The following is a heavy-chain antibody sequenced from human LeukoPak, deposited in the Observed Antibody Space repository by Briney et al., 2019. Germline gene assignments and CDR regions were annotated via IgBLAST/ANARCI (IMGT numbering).Heavy chain of an antibody. V-gene: IGHV3-73*01. D-gene: IGHD6-13*01. Sequence: GGSLRLSCAASGFTFSDSPMHWVRQASGKGLEWVGRIRSKTYSYATAYAASVRGRFTVSRDDSKNTAYLQMNSLRAEDTAVYYCAKAYSSSWYYSDYWGQGTLVTVSS. CDR3: AKAYSSSWYYSDY. CDR2: IRSKTYSYAT. J-gene: IGHJ4*02. CDR1: GFTFSDSP.